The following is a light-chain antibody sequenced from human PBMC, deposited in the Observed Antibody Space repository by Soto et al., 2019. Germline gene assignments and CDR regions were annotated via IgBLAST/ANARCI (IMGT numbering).Light chain of an antibody. Sequence: DIQLTQSPSSLYASVGDRVPITCQASQDISNHLNWYQQKPGKAPNLLIYDASDLETGVPSRFSGGGSGTFFSFTINSLQPEDIATYYCQKHDGVPLFGPGTKVEIK. V-gene: IGKV1-33*01. CDR1: QDISNH. CDR3: QKHDGVPL. J-gene: IGKJ3*01. CDR2: DAS.